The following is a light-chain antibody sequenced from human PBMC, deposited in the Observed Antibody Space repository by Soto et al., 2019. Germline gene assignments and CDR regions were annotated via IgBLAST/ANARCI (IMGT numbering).Light chain of an antibody. CDR1: QDIRNY. Sequence: DVQMTQSPSSLSASVGARVSITCQASQDIRNYLSWFQQKPGRAPKILIYGASNLETGVPSNFRGSGYGTDFTFTISSLQPEDIATYYCQQYHNLPPFTFGPGTKVDIK. CDR3: QQYHNLPPFT. V-gene: IGKV1-33*01. CDR2: GAS. J-gene: IGKJ3*01.